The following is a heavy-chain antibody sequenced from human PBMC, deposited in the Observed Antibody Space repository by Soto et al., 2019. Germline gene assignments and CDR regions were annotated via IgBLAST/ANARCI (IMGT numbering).Heavy chain of an antibody. CDR2: IIPIFGTA. J-gene: IGHJ4*02. V-gene: IGHV1-69*13. CDR1: GGTFSSYA. CDR3: ARDSFPYSSGWYHY. D-gene: IGHD6-19*01. Sequence: ASVKVSCKASGGTFSSYAISWVRQAPGQGLEWMGGIIPIFGTANYAQKFQGRVTITADESTSTAYMELSSLRSEDTAVYYCARDSFPYSSGWYHYWGQGTLVTVSS.